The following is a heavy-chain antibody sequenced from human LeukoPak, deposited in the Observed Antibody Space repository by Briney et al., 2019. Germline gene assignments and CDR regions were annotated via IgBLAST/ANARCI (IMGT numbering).Heavy chain of an antibody. D-gene: IGHD4-17*01. CDR1: GGSISSYY. J-gene: IGHJ6*02. V-gene: IGHV4-59*12. CDR2: IYYSGST. CDR3: ARDDYGDYGMDV. Sequence: SETLSLTCTVSGGSISSYYWSWIRQPPGKGLEWIGYIYYSGSTSYNPSLKSRVTISVDTSKNQFSLKLSSVTAADTAVYYCARDDYGDYGMDVWGQGTTVTVSS.